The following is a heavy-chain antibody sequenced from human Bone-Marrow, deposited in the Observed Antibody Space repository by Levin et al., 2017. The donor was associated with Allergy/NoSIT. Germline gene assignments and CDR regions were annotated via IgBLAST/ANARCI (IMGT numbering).Heavy chain of an antibody. V-gene: IGHV1-18*01. CDR3: ARENAGPSDLWSGYRGFDY. CDR1: GYTFTFYG. Sequence: ASVKVSCRASGYTFTFYGISWVRQAPGQGLEWMGWISPYNGDTNYAQKLQGRVTMTTDTSTNIAYMELRSLRSDDPAVYYCARENAGPSDLWSGYRGFDYWGQGTLVTVSS. J-gene: IGHJ4*02. CDR2: ISPYNGDT. D-gene: IGHD3-3*01.